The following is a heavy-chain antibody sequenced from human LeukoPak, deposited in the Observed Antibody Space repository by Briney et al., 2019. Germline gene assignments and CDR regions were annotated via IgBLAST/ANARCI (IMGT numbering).Heavy chain of an antibody. D-gene: IGHD3-16*02. Sequence: PGGSLRLSCTASGLTFSSYAMHWVRQAPGKGLEWVAIISYDGSNKYYADSVKGRFTIPRDNSKNTLYLQMNSLRTEDTALYYCAKDRLPLGELSLFDYWGQGTLVTVSS. CDR3: AKDRLPLGELSLFDY. V-gene: IGHV3-30-3*01. CDR1: GLTFSSYA. J-gene: IGHJ4*02. CDR2: ISYDGSNK.